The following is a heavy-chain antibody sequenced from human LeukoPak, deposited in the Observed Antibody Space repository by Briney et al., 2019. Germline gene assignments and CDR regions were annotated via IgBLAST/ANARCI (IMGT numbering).Heavy chain of an antibody. D-gene: IGHD3-10*01. CDR3: ARDNYYGSGSYYRDDAFDI. J-gene: IGHJ3*02. CDR2: INPNSGGT. Sequence: ASVKVSCKASGGTFSSYAISWVRQAPGQGLEWMGWINPNSGGTNYAQKFQGRVTMTRDTSISTAYMELSRLRSDDTAVYYCARDNYYGSGSYYRDDAFDIWGQGTMVTVSS. CDR1: GGTFSSYA. V-gene: IGHV1-2*02.